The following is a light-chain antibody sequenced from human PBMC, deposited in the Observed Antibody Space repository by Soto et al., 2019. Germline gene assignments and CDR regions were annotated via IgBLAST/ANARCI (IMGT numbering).Light chain of an antibody. V-gene: IGLV2-8*01. CDR2: EVS. CDR1: SSDVGGYSS. J-gene: IGLJ1*01. Sequence: QSVLTQPPSASGSPGQSVTISCTGTSSDVGGYSSVAWFQHHPGKAPKLMIYEVSKRPSGVPDRFSGSKSGNTASLTVSGLQAEDDADYYSISYAGSNNYVVGTVTKVNVL. CDR3: ISYAGSNNYV.